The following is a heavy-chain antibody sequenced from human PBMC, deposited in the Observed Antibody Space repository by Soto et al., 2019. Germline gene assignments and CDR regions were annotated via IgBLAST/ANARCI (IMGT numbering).Heavy chain of an antibody. D-gene: IGHD6-6*01. V-gene: IGHV1-18*01. CDR3: ARGLGAYSSSSAFDY. J-gene: IGHJ4*02. CDR1: GYTFTSYG. CDR2: ISAYNGNT. Sequence: GASVKVSCKASGYTFTSYGISWVRQSPGQGLEWMGWISAYNGNTNYAQKLQGRVTMTTDTSTSTAYMELRSLRSDDTAVYYCARGLGAYSSSSAFDYWGQGTLVTVSS.